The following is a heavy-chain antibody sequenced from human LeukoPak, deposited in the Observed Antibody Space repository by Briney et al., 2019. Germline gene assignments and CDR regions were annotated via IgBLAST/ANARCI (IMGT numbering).Heavy chain of an antibody. J-gene: IGHJ4*02. CDR2: INHSEST. Sequence: SETLSLTCAVYGGSINGYYWSWIRQPLGKGLEWIGEINHSESTNYNPSLKSRVSISVDTSKNQFSLKLLSSVTAADTAVYYCARQEIGNCSSSSCYSFDYWGQGTLVTVSS. CDR3: ARQEIGNCSSSSCYSFDY. D-gene: IGHD2-2*02. V-gene: IGHV4-34*01. CDR1: GGSINGYY.